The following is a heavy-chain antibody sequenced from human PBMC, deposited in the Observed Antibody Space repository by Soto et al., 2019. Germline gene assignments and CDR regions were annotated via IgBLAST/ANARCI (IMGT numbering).Heavy chain of an antibody. Sequence: SATVCCKDSGYTFTSYGISWARQAHGQGLEWMGWISAYNGNTNYAQKLQGRVTMTTDTSTSTAYMELRSLRSDDTAVYYCARASVAGTFVPDYWGQGTLVTVSS. D-gene: IGHD6-19*01. CDR2: ISAYNGNT. J-gene: IGHJ4*02. CDR3: ARASVAGTFVPDY. V-gene: IGHV1-18*01. CDR1: GYTFTSYG.